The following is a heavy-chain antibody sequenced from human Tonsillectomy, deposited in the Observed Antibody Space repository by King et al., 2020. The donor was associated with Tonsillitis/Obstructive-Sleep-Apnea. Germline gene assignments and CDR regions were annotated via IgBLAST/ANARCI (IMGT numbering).Heavy chain of an antibody. CDR1: GGTFSSFV. Sequence: QLVQSGAEVKKPGSSVRVSCKAVGGTFSSFVFSWVRETPVQGLEWMGGIIPMFGTTNYAQKFQGRVTITADESTRTAYMELSSLGSEDTAVYYCASLGSGYFYDHWGQGTLVTVSS. D-gene: IGHD3-22*01. V-gene: IGHV1-69*01. CDR3: ASLGSGYFYDH. J-gene: IGHJ5*02. CDR2: IIPMFGTT.